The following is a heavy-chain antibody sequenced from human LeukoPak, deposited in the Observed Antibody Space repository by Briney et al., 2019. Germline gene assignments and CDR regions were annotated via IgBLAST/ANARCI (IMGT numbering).Heavy chain of an antibody. J-gene: IGHJ3*02. CDR1: GYSVGSGYY. Sequence: PSETLSLTCTVSGYSVGSGYYWGWIRQPPGKGLEWIGYIYYSGSTNYNPSLKSRVTISVDTSKNQFSLKLSSVAAADTAVYYCARGLEMATIPHDAFDIWGQGTMVTVSS. D-gene: IGHD5-24*01. CDR2: IYYSGST. CDR3: ARGLEMATIPHDAFDI. V-gene: IGHV4-61*01.